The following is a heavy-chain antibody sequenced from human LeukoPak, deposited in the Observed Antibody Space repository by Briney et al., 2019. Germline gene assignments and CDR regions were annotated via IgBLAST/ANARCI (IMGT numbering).Heavy chain of an antibody. J-gene: IGHJ3*01. CDR3: ARGMWFDTLFSAFDV. V-gene: IGHV4-39*07. CDR1: GGSISSSSYY. D-gene: IGHD3-10*01. Sequence: SETLSLTCTVSGGSISSSSYYWGWIRQPPGKGLEWIGEIFHTGSTNYNPSVEGRVTISIDKSKNQFSLMLTSVTAADTALYYCARGMWFDTLFSAFDVWGQGTMVSVSS. CDR2: IFHTGST.